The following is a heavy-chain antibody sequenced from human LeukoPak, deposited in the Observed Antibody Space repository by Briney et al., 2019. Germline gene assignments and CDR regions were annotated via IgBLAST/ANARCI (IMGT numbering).Heavy chain of an antibody. D-gene: IGHD5-18*01. Sequence: SGTLSLTCTVSGGSISSYYWSWIRQPAGKGLEWIGRIYTSGSTNYNPSLKSRVTMSVDTSKNQFSLKLSSVTAADAAVYYCARARGYSYLNWFDPWGQGTLVTVSS. CDR2: IYTSGST. CDR1: GGSISSYY. J-gene: IGHJ5*02. CDR3: ARARGYSYLNWFDP. V-gene: IGHV4-4*07.